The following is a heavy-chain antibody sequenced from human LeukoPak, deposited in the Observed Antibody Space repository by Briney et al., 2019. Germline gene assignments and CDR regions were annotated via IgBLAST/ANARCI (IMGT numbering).Heavy chain of an antibody. V-gene: IGHV3-53*01. Sequence: GGSLRLSCAASGFTVSSNYMSWVRQAPGKGLEWVSVIYSGGSTYYADSVKGRFTISRDNSKNTLYLQMNSLRAEDTAVYYCAREDRVRWAFDYWGQGTLVTVSS. CDR1: GFTVSSNY. CDR2: IYSGGST. D-gene: IGHD1-26*01. J-gene: IGHJ4*02. CDR3: AREDRVRWAFDY.